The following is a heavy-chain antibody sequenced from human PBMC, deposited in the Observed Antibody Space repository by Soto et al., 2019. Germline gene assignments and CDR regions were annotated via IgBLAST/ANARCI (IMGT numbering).Heavy chain of an antibody. V-gene: IGHV2-5*01. CDR2: IYWNDDK. J-gene: IGHJ4*02. Sequence: QITLKESGPTLVKPTQTLTLTCTFSGFSLSTYGMGVGWIRQPPGKAPEWLALIYWNDDKRYSPSLKSRLTIAKDTSKNLVVLTMTNVDPVDAATYYCVNGPDSSPSDYWGQGTLVTVSS. D-gene: IGHD5-18*01. CDR1: GFSLSTYGMG. CDR3: VNGPDSSPSDY.